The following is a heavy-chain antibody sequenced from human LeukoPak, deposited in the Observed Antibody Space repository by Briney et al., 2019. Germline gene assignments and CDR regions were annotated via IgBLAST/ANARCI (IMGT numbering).Heavy chain of an antibody. CDR3: ARIGYCSGGSCPTDFAY. V-gene: IGHV7-4-1*02. D-gene: IGHD2-15*01. CDR1: GYTFTSYA. J-gene: IGHJ4*02. CDR2: INTNTGNP. Sequence: GASVKVSCKASGYTFTSYAMNWVRQAPGQGLEWMGWINTNTGNPTYAQGFTGRFVFSLDTSVSTAYLQISSLRAEDTAVYYCARIGYCSGGSCPTDFAYWGQGTLVTVSS.